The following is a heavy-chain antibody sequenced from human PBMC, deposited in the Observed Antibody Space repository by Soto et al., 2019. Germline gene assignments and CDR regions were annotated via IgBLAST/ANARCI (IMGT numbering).Heavy chain of an antibody. Sequence: TLSLTCAVSGDSVSSSFWWTWVRQPPGKGLEWIGEIYHTETTNYAPSLKSRVTISLDKSMNQFSLRFNSVAPADTAVYYCARYDFGTFDNWGQGIRVTVSS. V-gene: IGHV4-4*02. D-gene: IGHD4-17*01. CDR3: ARYDFGTFDN. CDR2: IYHTETT. J-gene: IGHJ4*02. CDR1: GDSVSSSFW.